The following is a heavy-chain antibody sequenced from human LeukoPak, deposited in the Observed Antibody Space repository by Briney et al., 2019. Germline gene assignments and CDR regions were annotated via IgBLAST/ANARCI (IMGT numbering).Heavy chain of an antibody. Sequence: ASVKVSCKASGYSFTGHYMHWVRQAPGQGLEWMGWISAYNGNTNYAQKLQGRVTMTTDTSTSTAYMELRSLRSDDTAVYYCAGCSTSCYGPYYYYYYGMDVWGQGTTVTVSS. V-gene: IGHV1-18*04. CDR3: AGCSTSCYGPYYYYYYGMDV. J-gene: IGHJ6*02. CDR1: GYSFTGHY. CDR2: ISAYNGNT. D-gene: IGHD2-2*01.